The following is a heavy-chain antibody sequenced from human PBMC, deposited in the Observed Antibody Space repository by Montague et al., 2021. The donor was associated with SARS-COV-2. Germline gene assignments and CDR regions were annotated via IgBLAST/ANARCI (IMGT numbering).Heavy chain of an antibody. CDR1: GASFSGNY. J-gene: IGHJ4*01. Sequence: SETLSLTRTVSGASFSGNYWTWLRQSPGQGLEWMGEVNSGGSTNYNPSYKSRVAISVDTSKNQFSLSLRSLTAADTATYFCARSHYGDYFDFWGHGTQVTVSS. CDR3: ARSHYGDYFDF. D-gene: IGHD4-17*01. CDR2: VNSGGST. V-gene: IGHV4-34*01.